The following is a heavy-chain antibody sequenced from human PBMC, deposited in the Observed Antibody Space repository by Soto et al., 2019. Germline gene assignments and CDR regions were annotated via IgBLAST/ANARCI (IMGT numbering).Heavy chain of an antibody. D-gene: IGHD2-15*01. CDR3: ARASSGGNWDFDL. V-gene: IGHV4-38-2*01. CDR2: ISHSGNS. J-gene: IGHJ4*02. CDR1: GYSITTGYY. Sequence: SETLSLTCAVSGYSITTGYYWGCIRQPPGKGLEWIGSISHSGNSYHNPSLKSRVTISRDTSKNQFSLKLRSVTAADTAMYFCARASSGGNWDFDLWGQGSLVTVSS.